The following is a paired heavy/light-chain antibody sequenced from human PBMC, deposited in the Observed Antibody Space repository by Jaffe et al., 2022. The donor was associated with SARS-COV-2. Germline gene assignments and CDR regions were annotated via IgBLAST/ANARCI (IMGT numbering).Light chain of an antibody. CDR3: QQYNNWPPEGT. CDR1: QSVSSN. J-gene: IGKJ1*01. V-gene: IGKV3-15*01. CDR2: GAS. Sequence: EIVMTQSPATLSVSPGERATLSCRASQSVSSNLAWYQQKPGQAPRLLIYGASTRATGIPARFSGSGSGTEFTLTISSLQSEDFAVYYCQQYNNWPPEGTFGQGTKVEIK.
Heavy chain of an antibody. V-gene: IGHV4-30-4*01. D-gene: IGHD6-13*01. CDR3: ASRSTSSSWYVGAFDI. CDR2: IYYSGST. CDR1: GGSISSGDYY. J-gene: IGHJ3*02. Sequence: QVQLQESGPGLVKPSQTLSLTCTVSGGSISSGDYYWSWIRQPPGKGLEWIGYIYYSGSTYYNPSLKSRVTISVDTSKNQFSLKLSSVTAADTAVYYCASRSTSSSWYVGAFDIWGQGTMVTVSS.